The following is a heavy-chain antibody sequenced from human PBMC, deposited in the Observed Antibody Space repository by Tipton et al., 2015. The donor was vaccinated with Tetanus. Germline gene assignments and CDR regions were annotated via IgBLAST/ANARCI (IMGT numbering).Heavy chain of an antibody. CDR3: ARSHVFRFTLFGEEIPRSGRFDP. CDR2: IYDSGST. J-gene: IGHJ5*02. Sequence: TLSLTCAVSGGSISSGDYSWSWIRQPPGKGLEWIGYIYDSGSTYYNPSLKSRVTISLDTSKKLFSLRLKSVTAADTAIYYCARSHVFRFTLFGEEIPRSGRFDPWGQGTLVTVSS. CDR1: GGSISSGDYS. V-gene: IGHV4-30-2*02. D-gene: IGHD3-3*01.